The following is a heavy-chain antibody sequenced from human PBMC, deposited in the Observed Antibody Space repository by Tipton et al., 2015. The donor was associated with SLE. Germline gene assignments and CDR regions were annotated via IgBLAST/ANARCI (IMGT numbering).Heavy chain of an antibody. CDR2: IYPGDSDT. D-gene: IGHD3-22*01. J-gene: IGHJ4*02. CDR1: GYSFTTYW. Sequence: QSGAEVKKPGESLKISCKGSGYSFTTYWIGWVSQMPGKGLEWMGIIYPGDSDTRYSPSFQGQVTISADKSISTAYLQWSSLKASDTAMYYCARAYYYDSSAYAPFDYWGQGTLVTVSS. V-gene: IGHV5-51*01. CDR3: ARAYYYDSSAYAPFDY.